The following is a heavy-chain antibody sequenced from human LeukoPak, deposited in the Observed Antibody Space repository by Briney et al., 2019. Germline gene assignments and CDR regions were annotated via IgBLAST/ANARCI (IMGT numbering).Heavy chain of an antibody. V-gene: IGHV3-23*01. CDR3: AKDNDPRAYSAYDSYDY. Sequence: QSGGSLRLSCAASGFTFTTYAISWVRQAPGKGLEWVSAISNTGDSTYHADSVKGRFTISRDNSKNTLFLQMNSLRAEDTAVYYCAKDNDPRAYSAYDSYDYWGQGTLVTVSS. CDR1: GFTFTTYA. D-gene: IGHD5-12*01. J-gene: IGHJ4*02. CDR2: ISNTGDST.